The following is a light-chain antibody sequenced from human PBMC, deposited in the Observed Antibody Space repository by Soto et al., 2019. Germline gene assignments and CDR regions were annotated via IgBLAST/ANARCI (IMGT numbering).Light chain of an antibody. CDR2: AAS. J-gene: IGKJ2*01. CDR1: QTIVSY. V-gene: IGKV1-39*01. Sequence: DIHMTQSPASLSASVGDRVTITCRASQTIVSYLNWYQQKPGKAPKVLIYAASSLQSGVPSRFSGSGSGTDFILTISSLQPEDFATYYCQQTYSAPYTFGQGTKVDIK. CDR3: QQTYSAPYT.